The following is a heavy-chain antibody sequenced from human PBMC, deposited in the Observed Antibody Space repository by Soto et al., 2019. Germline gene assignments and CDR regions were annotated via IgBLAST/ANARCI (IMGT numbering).Heavy chain of an antibody. Sequence: VELVQSGAEVEKPGAAVRISCKTSGYTFTAYYIHWVRQAPGQGLEWMGWINPNSGVANYAQKFQGRVTMSRDKSISTVYMELTKMRSADTTIYYCARQGSGSEYPLYFYCGMDVWGQGTTAAASS. CDR2: INPNSGVA. CDR1: GYTFTAYY. CDR3: ARQGSGSEYPLYFYCGMDV. J-gene: IGHJ6*02. V-gene: IGHV1-2*02. D-gene: IGHD5-12*01.